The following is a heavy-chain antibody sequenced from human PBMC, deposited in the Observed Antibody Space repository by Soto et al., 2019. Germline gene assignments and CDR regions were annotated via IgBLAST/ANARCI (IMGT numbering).Heavy chain of an antibody. CDR1: GYSFTSYW. Sequence: GESLKISCKGSGYSFTSYWISWVRQMPGKGLEWMGRIDPSDSYTNYSPSFQGHVTISADKSISTAYLQWSSLKASDIAMYYYTRHMRQNAYYYYDMDFWGQGTTVTVSS. V-gene: IGHV5-10-1*01. CDR3: TRHMRQNAYYYYDMDF. J-gene: IGHJ6*02. D-gene: IGHD2-21*01. CDR2: IDPSDSYT.